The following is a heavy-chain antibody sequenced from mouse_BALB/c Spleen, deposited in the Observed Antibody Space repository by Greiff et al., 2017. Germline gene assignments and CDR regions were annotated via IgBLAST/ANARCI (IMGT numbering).Heavy chain of an antibody. CDR3: ARGLLRSYYFDY. V-gene: IGHV5-17*02. CDR2: ISSGSSTI. Sequence: EVKVVESGGGLVQPGGSRKLSCAASGFTFSSFGMHWVRQAPEKGLEWVAYISSGSSTIYYADTVKGRFTISRDNPKNTLFLQMTSLRSEDTAMYYCARGLLRSYYFDYWGQGTTLTVSS. J-gene: IGHJ2*01. D-gene: IGHD1-1*01. CDR1: GFTFSSFG.